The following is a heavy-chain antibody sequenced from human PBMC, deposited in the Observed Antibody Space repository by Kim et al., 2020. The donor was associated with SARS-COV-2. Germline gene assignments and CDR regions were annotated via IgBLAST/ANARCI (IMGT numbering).Heavy chain of an antibody. D-gene: IGHD3-16*01. Sequence: GGSLRLSCAASGFSFSSYAMNWVRQAPGKGLEWISYISSTYAIFYADSVRGRFTVARDNGKNSLYLQMDSLRDDDMSVYFCARYHDWGFDFWCQGIMFTV. CDR1: GFSFSSYA. V-gene: IGHV3-48*02. CDR3: ARYHDWGFDF. J-gene: IGHJ4*02. CDR2: ISSTYAI.